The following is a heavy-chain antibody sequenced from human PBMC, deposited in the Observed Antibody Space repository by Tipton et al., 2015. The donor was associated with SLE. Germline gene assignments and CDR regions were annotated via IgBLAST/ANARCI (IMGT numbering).Heavy chain of an antibody. CDR1: GGSIRSYY. Sequence: TLSLTCTVSGGSIRSYYWSWIRQPPGKGLEWIGYIYYSGSTNYNPSLKSRVTISVDTSKNQFSLKLTSVTAADTAVYYCARDLQWLRFDYWGQGTLVTVSS. D-gene: IGHD6-19*01. V-gene: IGHV4-59*12. J-gene: IGHJ4*02. CDR2: IYYSGST. CDR3: ARDLQWLRFDY.